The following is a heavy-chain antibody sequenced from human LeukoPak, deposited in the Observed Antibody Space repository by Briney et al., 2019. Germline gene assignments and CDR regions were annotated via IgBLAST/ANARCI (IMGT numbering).Heavy chain of an antibody. V-gene: IGHV4-59*11. Sequence: SETLSLTCTVSGGSMSSRYWSWIRQPPGKGLEWIGYVYYSGTTNSNPSLKSRVTISVDTSKNQFSLNLRSVTTADTAVYYCARDVARSGDLFGWFDPWGQGTLVIVSS. J-gene: IGHJ5*02. CDR1: GGSMSSRY. D-gene: IGHD3-10*01. CDR2: VYYSGTT. CDR3: ARDVARSGDLFGWFDP.